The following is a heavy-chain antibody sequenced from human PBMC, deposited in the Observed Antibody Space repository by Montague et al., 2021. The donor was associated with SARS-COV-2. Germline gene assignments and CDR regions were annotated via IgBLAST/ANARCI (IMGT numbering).Heavy chain of an antibody. V-gene: IGHV3-9*01. CDR1: GFAFGDYA. CDR3: AKDSYYDFWSGYSPGENWFDP. J-gene: IGHJ5*02. CDR2: ISWNSGSI. Sequence: SLRLSCAASGFAFGDYAMHWVRHAPGKGLEWVSGISWNSGSIGYXDSXKGRFTISRDNAKNSLYLQMNSLRAEDTALYYCAKDSYYDFWSGYSPGENWFDPWGQGTLVTVSS. D-gene: IGHD3-3*01.